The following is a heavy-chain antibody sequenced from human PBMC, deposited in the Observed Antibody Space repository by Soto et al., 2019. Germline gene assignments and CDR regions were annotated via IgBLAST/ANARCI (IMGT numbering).Heavy chain of an antibody. D-gene: IGHD2-2*01. J-gene: IGHJ3*02. Sequence: PGESLKISCKGSGYSFTSYLIGWVRQMPGKGLEWMGIIYPGDSDTRYSPSFQGQVSISADKSISTAYLQWSSLKASDTAMYYCARSQRGDIVVVPAATEAFDIWGQGTMVTVSS. CDR1: GYSFTSYL. CDR2: IYPGDSDT. V-gene: IGHV5-51*01. CDR3: ARSQRGDIVVVPAATEAFDI.